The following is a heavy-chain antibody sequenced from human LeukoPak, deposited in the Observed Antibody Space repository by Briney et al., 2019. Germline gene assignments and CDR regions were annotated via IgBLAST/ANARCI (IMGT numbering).Heavy chain of an antibody. Sequence: GASVKVSCKASGYTFAGYGVHWVRQAPGRGLECMGWINTGNGNTKYSQKFQGRVTITRDTSASTAYMELSSLRSEDTAVYYCARGIIGYGVEKYYYYYGMDVWGQGTTVTVSS. CDR2: INTGNGNT. CDR1: GYTFAGYG. CDR3: ARGIIGYGVEKYYYYYGMDV. V-gene: IGHV1-3*04. D-gene: IGHD5-18*01. J-gene: IGHJ6*02.